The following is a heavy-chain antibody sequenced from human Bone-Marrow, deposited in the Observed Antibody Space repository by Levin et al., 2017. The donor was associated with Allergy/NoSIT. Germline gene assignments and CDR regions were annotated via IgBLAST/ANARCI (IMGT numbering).Heavy chain of an antibody. CDR3: ARGPDTAMGYGYGMDV. CDR2: INWNGGST. V-gene: IGHV3-20*01. Sequence: AGESLKISCAASGFTFDDYGMSWVRQAPGKGLEWVSGINWNGGSTGYADSVKGRFTISRDNAKNSLYLQMNSLRAEDTALYHCARGPDTAMGYGYGMDVWGQGTTVTVSS. CDR1: GFTFDDYG. D-gene: IGHD5-18*01. J-gene: IGHJ6*02.